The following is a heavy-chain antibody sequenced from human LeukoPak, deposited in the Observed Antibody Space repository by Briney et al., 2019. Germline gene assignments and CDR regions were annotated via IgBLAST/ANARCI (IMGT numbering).Heavy chain of an antibody. J-gene: IGHJ6*03. CDR2: IYPGDVDT. CDR3: ARLMSRELDEYYYYYYYMDV. CDR1: GYSFTSYW. D-gene: IGHD1-26*01. Sequence: GESLKISCKGSGYSFTSYWIGWVRQMPGKGLEWMGIIYPGDVDTRYSPSVQGQVTISADKSISTAYLQWSSLNAEDTPMYYCARLMSRELDEYYYYYYYMDVCGKGTTVTVSS. V-gene: IGHV5-51*01.